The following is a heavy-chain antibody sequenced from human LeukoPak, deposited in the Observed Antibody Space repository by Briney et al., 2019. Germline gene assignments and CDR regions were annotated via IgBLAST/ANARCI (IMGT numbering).Heavy chain of an antibody. CDR3: ARTYYYDSSGPSGAFDI. D-gene: IGHD3-22*01. J-gene: IGHJ3*02. V-gene: IGHV5-51*01. CDR2: IYPGNSDT. Sequence: GESLKISCKGSGYSFTTYWIGWVRQMPGKGLEWMGIIYPGNSDTRYSPSFQGQVTISADKSISTAYLQWSSLKASDTAMYYCARTYYYDSSGPSGAFDIWGQGTMVTVSS. CDR1: GYSFTTYW.